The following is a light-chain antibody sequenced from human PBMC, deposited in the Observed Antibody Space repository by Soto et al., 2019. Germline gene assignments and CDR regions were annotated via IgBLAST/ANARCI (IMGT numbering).Light chain of an antibody. CDR1: RIVSISW. V-gene: IGKV3-20*01. J-gene: IGKJ1*01. Sequence: EIVLTQSPGTLSLSPCYRATLSCSASRIVSISWLAWYQQKAGGAPSLLRCFSSSRATVMPDIFIGRGCGXDFTLXXSXLEPEDFAVYYCQKYGTSWTFGKGTKVDIK. CDR3: QKYGTSWT. CDR2: FSS.